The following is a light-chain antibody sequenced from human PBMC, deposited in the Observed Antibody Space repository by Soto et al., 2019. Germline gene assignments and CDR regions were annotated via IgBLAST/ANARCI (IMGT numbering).Light chain of an antibody. V-gene: IGKV1-39*01. CDR3: QKSSSIPYT. J-gene: IGKJ2*01. CDR1: QTISTY. CDR2: AAS. Sequence: DLQMTQSPSSLSASVGDRVTITCRASQTISTYLNWYQQNPGKAPKLLIYAASNLQNGVPSRFSGSGSGTEFTLTISSLQPEDCATYYRQKSSSIPYTFGQGTKLEIK.